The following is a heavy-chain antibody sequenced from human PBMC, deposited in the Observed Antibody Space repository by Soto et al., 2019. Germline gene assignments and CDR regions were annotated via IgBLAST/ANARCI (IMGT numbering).Heavy chain of an antibody. CDR2: IIPIFGTA. J-gene: IGHJ6*02. V-gene: IGHV1-69*01. CDR3: ARDDSLTAMPDRYYGMDV. D-gene: IGHD5-18*01. Sequence: QVQLVQSGAEVKKPGSSVKVSCKASGGTFSSYAISWVRQAPGQGLEWMGGIIPIFGTANYAQKFQGRVTITADESTSTAYMELSSLRSEDTAVYYCARDDSLTAMPDRYYGMDVWGQGTTVTVSS. CDR1: GGTFSSYA.